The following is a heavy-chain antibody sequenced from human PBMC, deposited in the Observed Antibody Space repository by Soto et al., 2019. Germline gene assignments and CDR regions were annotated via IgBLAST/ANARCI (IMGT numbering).Heavy chain of an antibody. CDR3: VKYVVRVAGSDY. J-gene: IGHJ4*02. CDR2: ISGSAITI. CDR1: GFTFSDYA. D-gene: IGHD6-19*01. Sequence: PGGSLRLSCTASGFTFSDYAMGWVRQAPGKGLEWVSAISGSAITIYYADSVKGRFTISRDNSKNTLYLQMNSLRVDDTAVYYCVKYVVRVAGSDYWGQGTLVTVSS. V-gene: IGHV3-23*01.